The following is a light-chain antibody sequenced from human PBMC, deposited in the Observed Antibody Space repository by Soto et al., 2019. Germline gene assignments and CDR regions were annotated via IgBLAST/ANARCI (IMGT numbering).Light chain of an antibody. CDR1: QSVSSNY. CDR3: QQYGSSPST. V-gene: IGKV3-20*01. Sequence: EIVFTQSPGTLSLSPGETATLSCRASQSVSSNYITWYQQKPGQAPRRLIFGASSRATGIPDRFSGSGSGTDFTLTISRLEPEDFAVYYCQQYGSSPSTFGQGTKVDIK. CDR2: GAS. J-gene: IGKJ1*01.